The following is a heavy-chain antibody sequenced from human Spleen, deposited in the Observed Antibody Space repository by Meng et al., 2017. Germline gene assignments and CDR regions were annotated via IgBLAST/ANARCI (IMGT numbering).Heavy chain of an antibody. CDR2: INTGNDNT. J-gene: IGHJ4*02. CDR1: GNPFSHSG. V-gene: IGHV1-3*04. D-gene: IGHD2-15*01. Sequence: QVPPGQSGAEVKKPGASVKVSCKASGNPFSHSGLHWVRQAPGQRPEWMGWINTGNDNTKYSQKFQGRVTITRDTSASTAYMELRSLTSDDTAVYSCARGPRGYCSGGSCYLDYWGQGTLVTVSS. CDR3: ARGPRGYCSGGSCYLDY.